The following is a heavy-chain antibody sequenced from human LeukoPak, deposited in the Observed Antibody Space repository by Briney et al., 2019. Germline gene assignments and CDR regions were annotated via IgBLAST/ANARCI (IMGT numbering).Heavy chain of an antibody. CDR1: GGTFSSYA. V-gene: IGHV1-69*04. CDR3: ARNRPNVVPAALFGYYYGMDV. J-gene: IGHJ6*02. D-gene: IGHD2-2*01. CDR2: IIPIFGIA. Sequence: VASVKVSCKASGGTFSSYAISWVRQAPGQGLEWMGRIIPIFGIANYAQKFQGRVTITADKSTSTAYMELSSLGSEDTAVYYCARNRPNVVPAALFGYYYGMDVWGQGTTVTVSS.